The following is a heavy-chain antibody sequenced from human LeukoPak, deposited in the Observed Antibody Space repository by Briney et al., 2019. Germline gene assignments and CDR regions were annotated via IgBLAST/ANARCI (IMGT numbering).Heavy chain of an antibody. J-gene: IGHJ6*03. CDR1: GYNFSSYW. V-gene: IGHV5-51*01. CDR3: ARHRLYSWNGHANSYSSMDV. D-gene: IGHD2-21*01. Sequence: GESLKISCKGSGYNFSSYWIGWVRQMPGNGLQWMGIIYPGDSGTRYSPSFQGQVTISADKSISTAYLQWSSLKASDTVMYYCARHRLYSWNGHANSYSSMDVWGNGTTVTVSS. CDR2: IYPGDSGT.